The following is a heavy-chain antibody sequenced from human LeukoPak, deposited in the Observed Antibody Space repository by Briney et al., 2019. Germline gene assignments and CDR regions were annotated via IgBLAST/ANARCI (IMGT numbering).Heavy chain of an antibody. V-gene: IGHV1-69*05. Sequence: ASVKVSCKASGGTFSIYAISWVRHAPGQGLEWMGRIIPIFGTANYAQKFQGRVTITTDESTSTAYMELSSLRSEDTAVYYCARDRGYSYGYRFYYYYMDVWGKGTTVTVSS. J-gene: IGHJ6*03. CDR3: ARDRGYSYGYRFYYYYMDV. CDR1: GGTFSIYA. D-gene: IGHD5-18*01. CDR2: IIPIFGTA.